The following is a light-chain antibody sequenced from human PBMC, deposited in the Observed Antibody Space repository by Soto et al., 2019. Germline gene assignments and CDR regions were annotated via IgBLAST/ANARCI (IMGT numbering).Light chain of an antibody. J-gene: IGLJ2*01. V-gene: IGLV2-8*01. Sequence: QSALTQPPSASGSPGQSVTISCTGTNSDVGDYNYVSWYHNHPGKAPKLMIYEVSKRPSGVPDRFSGSKSGNTASLTVSGLQADDEADYYCSSYAGSNNFVVFGGGTKLTVL. CDR3: SSYAGSNNFVV. CDR2: EVS. CDR1: NSDVGDYNY.